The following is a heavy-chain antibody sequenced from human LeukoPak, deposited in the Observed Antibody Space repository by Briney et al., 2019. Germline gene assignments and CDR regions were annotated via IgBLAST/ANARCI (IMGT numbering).Heavy chain of an antibody. CDR3: GIFYYYGSGGV. CDR1: GGTFSSYA. Sequence: SVKVSCKASGGTFSSYAISWVRQAPGQGLEWMGGIIPIFGTANYAQKFQGRVTITADESTSTAYMELRSLRSDDTAVYYCGIFYYYGSGGVWGKGTTVTVSS. V-gene: IGHV1-69*13. CDR2: IIPIFGTA. D-gene: IGHD3-10*01. J-gene: IGHJ6*04.